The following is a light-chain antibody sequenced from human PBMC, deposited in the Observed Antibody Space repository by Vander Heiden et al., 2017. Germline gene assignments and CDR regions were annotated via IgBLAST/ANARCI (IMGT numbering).Light chain of an antibody. CDR3: QQHSNWPHV. CDR1: QSISSS. CDR2: GAS. Sequence: EIVLTQSPATLSLSPGETATLSFRASQSISSSLAWYQQKPGQAPRLLIFGASHRATGIPARFSGSGSGTDFTFTISRLEPEDFAVYYCQQHSNWPHVFGQGTRMDIK. J-gene: IGKJ5*01. V-gene: IGKV3-11*01.